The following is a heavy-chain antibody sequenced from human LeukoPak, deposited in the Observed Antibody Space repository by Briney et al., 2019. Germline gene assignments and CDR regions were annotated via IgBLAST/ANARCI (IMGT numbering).Heavy chain of an antibody. CDR2: IYYSGST. D-gene: IGHD2-15*01. J-gene: IGHJ4*02. CDR1: GGSISSGDYY. CDR3: ARVEVLLPAYFDY. V-gene: IGHV4-30-4*01. Sequence: SETLSLTCTVSGGSISSGDYYWSWIRQPPGKGLEWIGYIYYSGSTYYNPSLKSRVTISVDTSKNQFSLKLSSVTAADTAVYYCARVEVLLPAYFDYWGQGTLVTVSS.